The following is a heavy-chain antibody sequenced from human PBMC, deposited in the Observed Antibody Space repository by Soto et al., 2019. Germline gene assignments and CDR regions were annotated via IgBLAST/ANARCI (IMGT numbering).Heavy chain of an antibody. CDR1: GGTFSSYA. Sequence: ASVKVSCKASGGTFSSYAISWVRQAPGQGLEWMGGIIPIFGTANYAQKFQGRVTITADESTSTAYMELSSLRSEDTAVYYCARVTRSCSGGSCYDNGFDPWGQGTPVTVSS. V-gene: IGHV1-69*13. J-gene: IGHJ5*02. CDR2: IIPIFGTA. D-gene: IGHD2-15*01. CDR3: ARVTRSCSGGSCYDNGFDP.